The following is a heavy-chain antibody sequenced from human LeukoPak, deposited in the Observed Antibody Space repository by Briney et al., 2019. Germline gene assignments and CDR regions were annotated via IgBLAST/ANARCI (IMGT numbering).Heavy chain of an antibody. J-gene: IGHJ5*02. Sequence: PSETLSLTCSLSGGSITSTTYYWGWIRQPSGKGLEWIGSSYYSGNTYYNPSLESRVTICLDTSRKQFSLKQSSVTDADAAVYYVARTRGVGEWLGEGFDPWGQGTLVTVSS. V-gene: IGHV4-39*01. CDR3: ARTRGVGEWLGEGFDP. D-gene: IGHD3-10*01. CDR1: GGSITSTTYY. CDR2: SYYSGNT.